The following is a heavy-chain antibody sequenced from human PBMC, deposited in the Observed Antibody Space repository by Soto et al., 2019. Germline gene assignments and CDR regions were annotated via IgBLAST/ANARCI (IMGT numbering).Heavy chain of an antibody. D-gene: IGHD2-2*01. V-gene: IGHV4-30-2*01. CDR3: ARVPDH. CDR1: GGSLSSGGYS. Sequence: SETLSLTCAVSGGSLSSGGYSWSWIRQPPGKGLEWIGYMYHSGSTYYNPSLKSRVTISIDRSKNQFSLKLSSVTAADTAVYYCARVPDHWGQGIMVTVSS. CDR2: MYHSGST. J-gene: IGHJ4*02.